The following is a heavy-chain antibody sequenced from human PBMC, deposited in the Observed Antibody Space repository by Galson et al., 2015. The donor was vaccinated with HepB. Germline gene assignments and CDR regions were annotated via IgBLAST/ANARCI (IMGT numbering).Heavy chain of an antibody. CDR3: TLYYYDSSGYNAFDI. D-gene: IGHD3-22*01. J-gene: IGHJ3*02. CDR1: GYTFTSYD. V-gene: IGHV1-8*01. CDR2: MNPNSGNT. Sequence: SVKVSCKASGYTFTSYDINWVRQATGQGLEWMGWMNPNSGNTGYAQRFQGRVTMTRNTSISTAYMELSSLRSEDTAVYYCTLYYYDSSGYNAFDIWGQGTMVTVSS.